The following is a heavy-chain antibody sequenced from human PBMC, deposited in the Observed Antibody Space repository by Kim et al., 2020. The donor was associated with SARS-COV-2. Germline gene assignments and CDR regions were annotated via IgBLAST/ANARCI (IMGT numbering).Heavy chain of an antibody. D-gene: IGHD6-19*01. CDR3: VKERTSGWYDFDY. J-gene: IGHJ4*02. CDR1: GFTFSSYA. V-gene: IGHV3-64D*06. Sequence: GGSLRLSCSASGFTFSSYAMHWVRQAPGKGLEYVSGISTNGGSTYYADSVKDRLIISRDNSRNMLNLQMSSLRSEYTAVYYCVKERTSGWYDFDYWGQGTLVAVSS. CDR2: ISTNGGST.